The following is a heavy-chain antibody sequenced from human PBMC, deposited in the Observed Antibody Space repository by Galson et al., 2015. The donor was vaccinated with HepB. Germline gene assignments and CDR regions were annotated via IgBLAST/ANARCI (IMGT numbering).Heavy chain of an antibody. CDR3: ARQFANYYDSSGYYPDY. CDR1: GYSFTSYW. J-gene: IGHJ4*02. CDR2: IDPSDSYT. Sequence: QSGAEVKKPGESLRISCKGSGYSFTSYWISWVRQMPGKGLEWMGRIDPSDSYTNYSPSFQGHVTISADKSISTAYLQWSSLKASDTAMYYCARQFANYYDSSGYYPDYWGQGTLVTVSS. D-gene: IGHD3-22*01. V-gene: IGHV5-10-1*01.